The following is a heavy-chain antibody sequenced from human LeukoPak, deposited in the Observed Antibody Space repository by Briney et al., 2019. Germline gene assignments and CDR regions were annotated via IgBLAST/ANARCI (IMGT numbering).Heavy chain of an antibody. CDR2: ISSISSYI. Sequence: GGSLRLSCAASGFTFSSYSMNWVRQAPGKGLEWVSSISSISSYIYYADSVKGRFTISRDNAKNSLYLQMNSLRAEDTAVYYCARDLTRMPAIVVVAAYDAFDIWGQGTMVTVSS. D-gene: IGHD2-15*01. J-gene: IGHJ3*02. V-gene: IGHV3-21*01. CDR3: ARDLTRMPAIVVVAAYDAFDI. CDR1: GFTFSSYS.